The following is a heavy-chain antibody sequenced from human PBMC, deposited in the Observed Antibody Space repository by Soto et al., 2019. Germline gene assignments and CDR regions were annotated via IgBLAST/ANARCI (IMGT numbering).Heavy chain of an antibody. CDR3: ARRCGSTSCYVGDFDY. Sequence: QVQLVQSGAEVKKPGASVKVSCKASGYTFTRYYMHWVRQAPGQGLEWMGIINPSGGSTTYAQKFQGRATMTRDTSTSTVYMELSSLRSEDTAVYYCARRCGSTSCYVGDFDYWGQGTLVTVSS. CDR2: INPSGGST. CDR1: GYTFTRYY. V-gene: IGHV1-46*01. D-gene: IGHD2-2*01. J-gene: IGHJ4*02.